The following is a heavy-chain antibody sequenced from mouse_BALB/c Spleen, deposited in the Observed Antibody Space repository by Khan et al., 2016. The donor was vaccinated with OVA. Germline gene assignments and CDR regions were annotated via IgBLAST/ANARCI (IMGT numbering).Heavy chain of an antibody. CDR1: GYTFSSYW. J-gene: IGHJ3*01. V-gene: IGHV1-9*01. CDR3: ARGGYGGFAD. Sequence: LQLQESGGDLMKPGASVKISCKATGYTFSSYWIEWVKQRPGHGLEWIGQIFPGSVSTTSNGKFKDQATFTADTSSNTAYMQLSSLKSEDSAVFYAARGGYGGFADWGQGTLVTVSA. CDR2: IFPGSVST. D-gene: IGHD2-2*01.